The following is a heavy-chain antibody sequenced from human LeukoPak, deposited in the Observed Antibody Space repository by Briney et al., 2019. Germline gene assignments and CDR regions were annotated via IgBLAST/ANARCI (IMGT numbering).Heavy chain of an antibody. CDR3: ARDQGSGTAPRYYYYMDV. CDR1: GYTFTSYG. Sequence: ASVKVSCKASGYTFTSYGISWVRQAPGQGLEWMGWISAYNGNTNYAQKLQGRVTMTRDTSISTAYMELSRLRSDDTAVYYCARDQGSGTAPRYYYYMDVWGKGTTVTVSS. CDR2: ISAYNGNT. J-gene: IGHJ6*03. V-gene: IGHV1-18*01. D-gene: IGHD3-10*01.